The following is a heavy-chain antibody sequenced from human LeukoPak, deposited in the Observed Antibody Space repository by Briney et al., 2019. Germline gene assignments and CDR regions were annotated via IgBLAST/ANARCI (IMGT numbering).Heavy chain of an antibody. V-gene: IGHV4-34*01. J-gene: IGHJ5*02. D-gene: IGHD2-2*02. CDR3: ARVGYTVVPAAILRRGGWFDP. Sequence: SETLSLTCAVYGGSFSGYYWSWIRQPPGKGLEWIGEINHSGSTNYNPSLKSRVTISVDTSKNQFSLKLSSVTAADTAVYYCARVGYTVVPAAILRRGGWFDPWGQGTLVTVSS. CDR1: GGSFSGYY. CDR2: INHSGST.